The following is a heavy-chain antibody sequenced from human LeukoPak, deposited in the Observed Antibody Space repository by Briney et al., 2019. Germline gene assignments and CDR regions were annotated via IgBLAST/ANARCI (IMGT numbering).Heavy chain of an antibody. Sequence: GGALRLSFASSGLIYSSYAMNEVRQAPGKGLDGVPAISGSGGSTYYADSVKGRFTISRDNSKNKLYLQMNSLRAEDTAVYYCAKELYGSGSYYYFHHWGQGTLVPVSS. CDR1: GLIYSSYA. V-gene: IGHV3-23*01. D-gene: IGHD3-10*01. CDR3: AKELYGSGSYYYFHH. J-gene: IGHJ4*02. CDR2: ISGSGGST.